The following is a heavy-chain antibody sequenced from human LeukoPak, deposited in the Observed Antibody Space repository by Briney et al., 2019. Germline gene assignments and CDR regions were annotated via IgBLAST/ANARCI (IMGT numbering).Heavy chain of an antibody. D-gene: IGHD3-10*01. J-gene: IGHJ6*02. Sequence: SQTLSLTCAISGDSVSSNSAAWNWIRQSPSRGLEWLGRTYYRSKWYNDYAVSVKSRITINPDTSKNQFSLQLNSVTPEDTAVYYCAREEAPRGLWFGELFVSGPRWGPDGLDGLAYYYGMDVWGQGTTVTVSS. CDR2: TYYRSKWYN. CDR3: AREEAPRGLWFGELFVSGPRWGPDGLDGLAYYYGMDV. V-gene: IGHV6-1*01. CDR1: GDSVSSNSAA.